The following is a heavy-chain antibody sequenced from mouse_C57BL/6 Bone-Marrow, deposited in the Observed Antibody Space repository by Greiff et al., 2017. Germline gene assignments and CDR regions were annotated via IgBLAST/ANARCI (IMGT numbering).Heavy chain of an antibody. CDR2: IDPETGGT. D-gene: IGHD1-1*01. Sequence: QVQLQQSGAELVRPGASVTLSCTASGYTFTDYEMHWVKQTPVHGLEWIGAIDPETGGTAYHQKFKGKAILTADKSSSTAYMELRSLTSEDAAVDYCTRTTYYGSTPYAMDYWGQGTSVTVSS. J-gene: IGHJ4*01. CDR3: TRTTYYGSTPYAMDY. CDR1: GYTFTDYE. V-gene: IGHV1-15*01.